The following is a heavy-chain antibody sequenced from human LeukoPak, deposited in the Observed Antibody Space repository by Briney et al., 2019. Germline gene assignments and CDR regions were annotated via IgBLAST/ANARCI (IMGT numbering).Heavy chain of an antibody. Sequence: GGSLRLSCAASGFIVNSYAMSWVRQAPGKGLAWVSLTYSDGVTQYADSVKGRFTISRDNSKNTLYLQMNSLRAEDTAVYYCAKDTSQGRDGSGSSSFDYWGQGTLVTVSS. CDR2: TYSDGVT. V-gene: IGHV3-53*01. D-gene: IGHD3-10*01. CDR1: GFIVNSYA. CDR3: AKDTSQGRDGSGSSSFDY. J-gene: IGHJ4*02.